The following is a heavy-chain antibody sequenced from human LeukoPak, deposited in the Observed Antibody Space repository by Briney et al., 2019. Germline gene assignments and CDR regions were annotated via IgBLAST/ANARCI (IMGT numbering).Heavy chain of an antibody. D-gene: IGHD2-2*02. CDR2: NSAYNGNT. Sequence: ASAKVSCKASGYTFTSYGISWVRQAPGQGLEWMGWNSAYNGNTNYAQKLQGRVTMTTDTSTSTAYMELRSLRSDDTAVYYCARVRGYRMDCSSTSCYNYYYYGMDVWGQGTTVTVSS. J-gene: IGHJ6*02. CDR3: ARVRGYRMDCSSTSCYNYYYYGMDV. CDR1: GYTFTSYG. V-gene: IGHV1-18*01.